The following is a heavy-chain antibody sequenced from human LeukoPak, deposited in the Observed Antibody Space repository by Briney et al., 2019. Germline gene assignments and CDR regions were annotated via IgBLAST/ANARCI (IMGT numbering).Heavy chain of an antibody. V-gene: IGHV4-59*01. CDR3: AAHYGDFDAFDI. Sequence: PSETLSLTCTVSGGSISSYYWSWIRQPPGKGLVWIGYIYYSGSTNYNPSLKSRVTISVDTSKNQFSLKLSSVTAADTAVYYCAAHYGDFDAFDIWGQGTMVTVSS. CDR2: IYYSGST. J-gene: IGHJ3*02. D-gene: IGHD4-17*01. CDR1: GGSISSYY.